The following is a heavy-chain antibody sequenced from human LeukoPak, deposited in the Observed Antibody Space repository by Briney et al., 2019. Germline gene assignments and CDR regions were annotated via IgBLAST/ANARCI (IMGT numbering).Heavy chain of an antibody. Sequence: ASVKVSCKASGYTFTGYYMHWVRQAPGQGLEWMGWINPNSGGTNYAQKFQGWVTMTRDTSISTAYMELSRLRSDDTAVYYCARDRPVGRTSAVRELTRGYFDYWGQGTLVTVSS. CDR2: INPNSGGT. D-gene: IGHD1-26*01. J-gene: IGHJ4*02. CDR1: GYTFTGYY. V-gene: IGHV1-2*04. CDR3: ARDRPVGRTSAVRELTRGYFDY.